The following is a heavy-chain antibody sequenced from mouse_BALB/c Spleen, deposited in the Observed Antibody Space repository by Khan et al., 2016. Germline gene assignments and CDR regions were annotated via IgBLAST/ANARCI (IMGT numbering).Heavy chain of an antibody. CDR3: ARGDYYGRSFAY. V-gene: IGHV1-18*01. Sequence: VQLQQSGPELVKPGASMKISCKASGYSFTGYTMNWVKQSPGQNLEWIGLINPNNGVTSYNKKFKGKATLTVDKSSSTAYLELLSLTSEDSAVCVSARGDYYGRSFAYWGRGTLVTVSA. D-gene: IGHD1-1*01. CDR2: INPNNGVT. CDR1: GYSFTGYT. J-gene: IGHJ3*01.